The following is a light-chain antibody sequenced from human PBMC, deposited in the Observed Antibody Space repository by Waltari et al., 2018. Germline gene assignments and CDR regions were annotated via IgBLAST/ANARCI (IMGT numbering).Light chain of an antibody. CDR3: QQYNSYPWT. V-gene: IGKV1-5*03. CDR1: QGLGSW. J-gene: IGKJ2*02. Sequence: DIQMTQSTSTLSASVGDRVTITCRASQGLGSWLAWFQQKPGKAPDLLIYKASNLESGVPSRFSGSGYGREFTLTITSLQAENSATYYCQQYNSYPWTFGQGTKLEIK. CDR2: KAS.